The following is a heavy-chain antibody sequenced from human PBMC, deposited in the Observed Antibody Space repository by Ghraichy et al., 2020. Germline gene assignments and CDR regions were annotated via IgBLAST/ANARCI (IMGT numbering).Heavy chain of an antibody. Sequence: LTCAASGFTFSSYGMHWVRQAPGKGLEWVAVIWYDGSNKYYADSVKGRFTISRDNSKNTLYLQMNSLRAEDTAVYYCARERCSGGSCYSLDYWGQGTLVTVSS. CDR1: GFTFSSYG. J-gene: IGHJ4*02. V-gene: IGHV3-33*01. D-gene: IGHD2-15*01. CDR3: ARERCSGGSCYSLDY. CDR2: IWYDGSNK.